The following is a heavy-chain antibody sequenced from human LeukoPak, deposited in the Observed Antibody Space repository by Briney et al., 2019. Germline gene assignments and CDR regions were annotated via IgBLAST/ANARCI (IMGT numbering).Heavy chain of an antibody. V-gene: IGHV3-23*01. Sequence: GGSLRLSCAASGFTFSSNAMSWVRQAPGKGLEWVSAISGSGGSTYYADSVKGRFTISRDNSKNTMYLQMISLRAENTAVYYCAKDMGVTIFGVVIIRDYFDYWGQGTLVTVSS. D-gene: IGHD3-3*01. J-gene: IGHJ4*02. CDR3: AKDMGVTIFGVVIIRDYFDY. CDR2: ISGSGGST. CDR1: GFTFSSNA.